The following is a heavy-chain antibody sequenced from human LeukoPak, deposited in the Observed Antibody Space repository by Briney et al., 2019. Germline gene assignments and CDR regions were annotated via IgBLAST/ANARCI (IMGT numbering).Heavy chain of an antibody. V-gene: IGHV3-11*06. Sequence: GGSLRLSCTASGFTFSDYDMSWIRQAPGKGLEWVSFISSISSHTKYADSVKGRFTISRDNERNSLYLQMYSLRAEDTAVYYCLPLLSRPYVEDGFDIWGQGTMVTVSS. CDR3: LPLLSRPYVEDGFDI. J-gene: IGHJ3*02. CDR1: GFTFSDYD. CDR2: ISSISSHT. D-gene: IGHD2-15*01.